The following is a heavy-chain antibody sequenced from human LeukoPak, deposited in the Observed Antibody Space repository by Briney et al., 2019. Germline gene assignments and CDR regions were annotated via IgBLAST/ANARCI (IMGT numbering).Heavy chain of an antibody. CDR3: ARDRDWSSFDS. Sequence: PGESLRLSCAASGFTFNNYCMNCVRQAPGKGLEWGSSISSSSKYIYYADSVKGRFTLSRDNAETSLYLQMNSLRAEDTAVYYCARDRDWSSFDSWGQGTLVTVSS. CDR2: ISSSSKYI. J-gene: IGHJ4*02. V-gene: IGHV3-21*04. D-gene: IGHD3-9*01. CDR1: GFTFNNYC.